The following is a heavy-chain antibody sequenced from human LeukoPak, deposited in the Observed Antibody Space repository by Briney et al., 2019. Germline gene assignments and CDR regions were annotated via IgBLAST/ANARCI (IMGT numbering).Heavy chain of an antibody. CDR3: AEDVGKWESLHFFDY. CDR1: GFTFSTNA. V-gene: IGHV3-23*01. Sequence: GGSLRLSCLTSGFTFSTNAMSWVRQAPGKGLEWISGISGSGASTYYADSVTGRFTISRDNSRNTLYLQMNSLRGDDTAVYYCAEDVGKWESLHFFDYWGQGTLVTVSS. D-gene: IGHD1-26*01. J-gene: IGHJ4*02. CDR2: ISGSGAST.